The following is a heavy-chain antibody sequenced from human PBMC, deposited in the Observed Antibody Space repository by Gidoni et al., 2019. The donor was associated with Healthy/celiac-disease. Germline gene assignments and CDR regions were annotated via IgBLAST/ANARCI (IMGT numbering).Heavy chain of an antibody. J-gene: IGHJ6*02. CDR2: ISRSSSYI. D-gene: IGHD7-27*01. CDR3: ARDWSPMHLGILDYYYYGMDV. CDR1: GFTFSSSS. Sequence: EVQLVESGGGLVKPGGSLRLSCSASGFTFSSSSMHWVRQAPGKGLEWVSSISRSSSYIYYADSVKGRFNISRDNAKNSLYLQMNSLRAEDTAVYYCARDWSPMHLGILDYYYYGMDVWGQGTTVTVSS. V-gene: IGHV3-21*01.